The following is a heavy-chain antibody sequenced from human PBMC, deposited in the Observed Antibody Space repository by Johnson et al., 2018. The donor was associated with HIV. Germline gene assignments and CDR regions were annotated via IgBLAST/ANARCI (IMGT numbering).Heavy chain of an antibody. D-gene: IGHD2-2*01. V-gene: IGHV3-30*19. J-gene: IGHJ3*02. CDR3: ARPEINCSSTSCQKAGAFDI. CDR2: ISYDGSNK. Sequence: QEQLVESGGGLIQPGGSLRLSCAASGFTFSSYGMHWVRQAPGKGLEWVAVISYDGSNKYYADSVKGRLTISRDNSKNTLYLQMNSLRAEDTAVYYCARPEINCSSTSCQKAGAFDIWGQGTMVTVSS. CDR1: GFTFSSYG.